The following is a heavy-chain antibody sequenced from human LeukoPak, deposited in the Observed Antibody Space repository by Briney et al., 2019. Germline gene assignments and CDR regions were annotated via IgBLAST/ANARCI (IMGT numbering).Heavy chain of an antibody. CDR2: ISSSSSYI. J-gene: IGHJ4*02. CDR3: ARSAATLLWFGESTRFDY. Sequence: GGSLRLSCAASGFTFSSYSMNWVRQAPGKGLEWVSSISSSSSYIYYADSVKGRFTISRDNSKNTLYLQMNSLRAEDTAVYYCARSAATLLWFGESTRFDYWGQGTLVTVSS. CDR1: GFTFSSYS. V-gene: IGHV3-21*01. D-gene: IGHD3-10*01.